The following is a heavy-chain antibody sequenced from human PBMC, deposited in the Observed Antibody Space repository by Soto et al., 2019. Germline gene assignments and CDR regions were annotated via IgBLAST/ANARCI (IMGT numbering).Heavy chain of an antibody. CDR1: GGTFSSYA. V-gene: IGHV1-69*06. Sequence: SVKVSCKASGGTFSSYAISWVRQAPGQGXEWMGGIIPIFGTANYAQKFQGRVTTTADKSTSTAYMELSSLRSEDTAVYYCARDKTEYSSSWYPPDWFDPWGQGTLVTVSS. D-gene: IGHD6-13*01. J-gene: IGHJ5*02. CDR2: IIPIFGTA. CDR3: ARDKTEYSSSWYPPDWFDP.